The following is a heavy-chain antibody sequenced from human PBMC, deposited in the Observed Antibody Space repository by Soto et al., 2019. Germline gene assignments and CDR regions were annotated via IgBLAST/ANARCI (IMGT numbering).Heavy chain of an antibody. J-gene: IGHJ3*02. Sequence: GESLRLSCAASGFTFSSYGMHWVRQAPGKGLEWVAVIWYDGSNKYYADSVKGRFTISRDNSKNTLYLQMNSLRAEDTAVYYCARTWSSGVRGAIDAFDIWGQGTMVTVSS. CDR1: GFTFSSYG. CDR2: IWYDGSNK. D-gene: IGHD3-10*01. V-gene: IGHV3-33*01. CDR3: ARTWSSGVRGAIDAFDI.